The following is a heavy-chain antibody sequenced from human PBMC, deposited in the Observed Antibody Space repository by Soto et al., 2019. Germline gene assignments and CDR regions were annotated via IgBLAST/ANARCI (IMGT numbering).Heavy chain of an antibody. D-gene: IGHD3-3*01. Sequence: PGESLKISCKTSGYTFSNFWIAWVRQTPGKGLEWMGLIYPHDSETRYNPSFQGHVTISVDTSINTAFLHWNSLKASDTAIYYCALSGISNFYRHWFDPWGQGTLVTVSS. CDR1: GYTFSNFW. CDR3: ALSGISNFYRHWFDP. CDR2: IYPHDSET. V-gene: IGHV5-51*01. J-gene: IGHJ5*02.